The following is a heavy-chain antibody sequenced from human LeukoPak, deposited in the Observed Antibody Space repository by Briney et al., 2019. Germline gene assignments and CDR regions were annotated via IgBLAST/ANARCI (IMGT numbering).Heavy chain of an antibody. J-gene: IGHJ5*02. V-gene: IGHV4-59*01. CDR1: GDSISNYY. CDR3: ARETKLRDWFDP. D-gene: IGHD1-7*01. Sequence: SEALSLTCTVSGDSISNYYWSWIRQPPGKGLEWIGYIHYSGSTNFNPSLKSRVTMSVDTSKNQFSLKLTSVTAADTAVYYCARETKLRDWFDPWGQGTLVTVSS. CDR2: IHYSGST.